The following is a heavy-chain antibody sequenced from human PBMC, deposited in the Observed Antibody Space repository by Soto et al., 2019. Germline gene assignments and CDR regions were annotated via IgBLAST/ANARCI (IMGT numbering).Heavy chain of an antibody. CDR1: GFTFSSYA. J-gene: IGHJ4*02. D-gene: IGHD3-16*02. CDR2: ISNNGDTA. V-gene: IGHV3-23*01. Sequence: EVHLLESGGGLVQPGASLTLSCATSGFTFSSYAMVWVRQAAEKGLEWVASISNNGDTAYYADSVKGRFTISRGNSENTLYLQMNGLRADDTALYFCAKSRVFIGAIVTLLDSWGQGTQVIVSS. CDR3: AKSRVFIGAIVTLLDS.